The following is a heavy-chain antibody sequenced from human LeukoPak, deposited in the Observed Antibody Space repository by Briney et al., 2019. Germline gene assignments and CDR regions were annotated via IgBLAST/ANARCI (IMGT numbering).Heavy chain of an antibody. CDR3: AKPLEKYTYGGNFDY. CDR2: ISSSADST. Sequence: GGSLRLSCEASGFTFSSYAMSGVRQAPGKGLAWVSVISSSADSTYYADSVKGRFTISRDNSKNTLYLQMNNLRAEDTAVYYCAKPLEKYTYGGNFDYWGQGLLVTVSS. V-gene: IGHV3-23*01. J-gene: IGHJ4*02. CDR1: GFTFSSYA. D-gene: IGHD4-23*01.